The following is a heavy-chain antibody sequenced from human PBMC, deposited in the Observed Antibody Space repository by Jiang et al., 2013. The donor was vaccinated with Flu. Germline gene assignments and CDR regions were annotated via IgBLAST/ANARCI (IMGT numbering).Heavy chain of an antibody. D-gene: IGHD1-7*01. CDR3: AGISGTTPYYYYVMDV. V-gene: IGHV1-3*01. J-gene: IGHJ6*02. Sequence: SGAEVKKPGASVKVSCKTSGYTFTRCAFHWVRQAPGQRLEWMGWIDAGNGNTKYSQNFQGRVTITRDTSANTAYMEVSSLRSEDSAVYYCAGISGTTPYYYYVMDVWGQGTTVTVSS. CDR1: GYTFTRCA. CDR2: IDAGNGNT.